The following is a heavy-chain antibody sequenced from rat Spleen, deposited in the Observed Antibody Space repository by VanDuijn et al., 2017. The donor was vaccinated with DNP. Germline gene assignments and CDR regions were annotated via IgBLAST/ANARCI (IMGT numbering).Heavy chain of an antibody. D-gene: IGHD1-4*01. Sequence: EVQLVESGGGLAQPGRSLKLSCAASGFTLSDYYMAWVRQAPAKGLEWVAYISYDGGGTYNGDSVKGRFTISRDNAKSTLYLQMNSLRSEDMATYYCARHVLPLRVWDYWGQGVMVTVSS. V-gene: IGHV5-22*01. CDR3: ARHVLPLRVWDY. J-gene: IGHJ2*01. CDR2: ISYDGGGT. CDR1: GFTLSDYY.